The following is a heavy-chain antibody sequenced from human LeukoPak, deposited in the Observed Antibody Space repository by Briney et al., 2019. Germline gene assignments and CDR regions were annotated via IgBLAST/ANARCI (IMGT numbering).Heavy chain of an antibody. V-gene: IGHV3-7*01. J-gene: IGHJ4*02. CDR2: INKDGSEI. CDR1: GLSFSNYW. Sequence: GGSLRLSCAASGLSFSNYWMSLVRKAPGKGLEWVAHINKDGSEIYYVDSVKGRFTISRDNAKSSLSLQMNSLRVEDTAVYYCARDKVTYWGQGILVTVFS. CDR3: ARDKVTY.